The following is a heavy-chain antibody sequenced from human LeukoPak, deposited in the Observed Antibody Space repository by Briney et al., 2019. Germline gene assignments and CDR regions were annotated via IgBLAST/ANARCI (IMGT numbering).Heavy chain of an antibody. J-gene: IGHJ4*02. CDR1: GFTFSSYW. Sequence: GGSLRLSCAASGFTFSSYWMTWVRQAPGKGLEWVANIKKDGSDQYYGDSVKGRITISRDNTKNSLFLQMNSLRAEDTAMYYCTTYYDSGPSKDWGQGTLVTVSS. V-gene: IGHV3-7*05. CDR2: IKKDGSDQ. D-gene: IGHD3-22*01. CDR3: TTYYDSGPSKD.